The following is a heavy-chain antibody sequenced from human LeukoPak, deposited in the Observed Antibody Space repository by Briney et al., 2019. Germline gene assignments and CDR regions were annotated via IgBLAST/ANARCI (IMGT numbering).Heavy chain of an antibody. Sequence: GGSLRLSCAASGFTFSSYSMNWVRQAPGKGLEWVSSISSSSYKYYADSVKGRFTISRDNAKNSLYLQMNSLRAEDTAVYYCAREGGYYDSSGYYWSLTENHNSYYFDYWGQGTLVTVSS. V-gene: IGHV3-21*01. CDR2: ISSSSYK. CDR3: AREGGYYDSSGYYWSLTENHNSYYFDY. CDR1: GFTFSSYS. D-gene: IGHD3-22*01. J-gene: IGHJ4*02.